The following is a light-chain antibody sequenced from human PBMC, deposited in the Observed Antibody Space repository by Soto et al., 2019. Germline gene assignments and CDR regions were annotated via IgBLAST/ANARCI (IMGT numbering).Light chain of an antibody. J-gene: IGKJ4*01. CDR2: GAS. CDR1: QSVSNNY. Sequence: EIVLTKSPGTLSLSPGERATLSCRTSQSVSNNYLAWYQQKPGQAPRLLIYGASNRATGIPARFSGSGSGTDFTLTISILEPEDFAVYYCQQRGNWPLTFGGGTKVDIK. CDR3: QQRGNWPLT. V-gene: IGKV3-11*01.